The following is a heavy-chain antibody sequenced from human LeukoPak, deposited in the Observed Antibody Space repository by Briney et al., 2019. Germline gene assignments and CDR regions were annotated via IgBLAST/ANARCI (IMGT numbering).Heavy chain of an antibody. J-gene: IGHJ5*02. CDR2: INQDGSEK. CDR1: EFSVGSNY. V-gene: IGHV3-7*01. CDR3: ARDPCGSATCYLKS. D-gene: IGHD2-2*01. Sequence: GGSLRLSCAASEFSVGSNYMTWVRQAPGKGLEWVANINQDGSEKYYVDSVKGRFTISRDNAKNSLYLQMNRLSAEDTAIYYCARDPCGSATCYLKSWGQGTLVTVSS.